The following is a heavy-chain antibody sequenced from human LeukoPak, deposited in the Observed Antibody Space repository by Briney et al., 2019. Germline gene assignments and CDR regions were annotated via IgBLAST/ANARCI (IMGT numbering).Heavy chain of an antibody. D-gene: IGHD3/OR15-3a*01. CDR3: ARRDSSGWYFDL. CDR1: GGSINSDY. CDR2: IYTTGST. V-gene: IGHV4-4*07. Sequence: KPSETLSLTCTVSGGSINSDYWNWIRQPAGKGLEWIGRIYTTGSTNYNPSLMSRVTMSVNTSKNQFSLRLNSVTAADTAVYFCARRDSSGWYFDLWGRGTLVTGSS. J-gene: IGHJ2*01.